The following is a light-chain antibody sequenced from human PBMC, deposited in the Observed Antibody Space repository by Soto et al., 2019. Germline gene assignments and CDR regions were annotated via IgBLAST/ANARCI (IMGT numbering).Light chain of an antibody. CDR2: GAY. J-gene: IGKJ1*01. V-gene: IGKV1-39*01. CDR1: QSISTY. CDR3: QQSFGAPRT. Sequence: DFQMTQSPSSLSASLGDRVTVTCRASQSISTYLNWFQQRPGKAPKLLIYGAYTLQDGVPSRFSGSGSETEFTLTISSLQPEDFATYYCQQSFGAPRTFGQGTRVDIK.